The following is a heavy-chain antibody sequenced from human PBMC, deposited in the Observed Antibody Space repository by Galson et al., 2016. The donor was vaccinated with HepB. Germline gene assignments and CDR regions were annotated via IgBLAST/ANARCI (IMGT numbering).Heavy chain of an antibody. CDR1: GFRFSRFA. D-gene: IGHD3-10*01. J-gene: IGHJ6*02. CDR3: AKDRRPSGSYQSAIYLYHYSIDV. Sequence: SLRLSCAASGFRFSRFAMHWVRQAPGKGLEWVALISYDGTTQFSADSLKGRFTISRDNSKNTLQLQMNILTTADTAVYYCAKDRRPSGSYQSAIYLYHYSIDVWGQGTTVTVSS. CDR2: ISYDGTTQ. V-gene: IGHV3-30*18.